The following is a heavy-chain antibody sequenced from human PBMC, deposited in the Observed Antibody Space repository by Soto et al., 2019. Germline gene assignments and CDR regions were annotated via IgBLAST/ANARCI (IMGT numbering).Heavy chain of an antibody. CDR1: GFTFDDYA. Sequence: EVQLVESGGGLVQPGRSLRLSCAASGFTFDDYAMHWVRQAPGKGLEWVSGISWNSGSIGYADSVKGRFTISRDNAKNSLYLQMNSLRAEDTALYYCAKESRVTTVAAFDIWGQGTMVTVSS. V-gene: IGHV3-9*01. J-gene: IGHJ3*02. CDR2: ISWNSGSI. CDR3: AKESRVTTVAAFDI. D-gene: IGHD4-17*01.